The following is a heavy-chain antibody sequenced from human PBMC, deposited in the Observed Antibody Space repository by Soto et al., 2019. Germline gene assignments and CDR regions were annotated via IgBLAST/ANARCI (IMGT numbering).Heavy chain of an antibody. CDR3: AKEIEMATTPGFDY. J-gene: IGHJ4*02. D-gene: IGHD5-12*01. CDR2: ISYDGSNK. V-gene: IGHV3-30*18. CDR1: GFTFSSYG. Sequence: QVQLVESGGGVVQPGRSLRLSCAASGFTFSSYGMHWVRQAPGKGLEWVAVISYDGSNKYYADSVKGRFTISRDNSKNTPYLQMNSLRAEDTAVYYCAKEIEMATTPGFDYWGQGTLVTVSS.